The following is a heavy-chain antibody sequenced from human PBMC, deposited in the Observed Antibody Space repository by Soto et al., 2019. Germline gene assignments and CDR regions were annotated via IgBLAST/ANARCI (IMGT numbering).Heavy chain of an antibody. CDR1: GYTFTSYD. J-gene: IGHJ6*02. CDR3: ARGAGGYDSSGYNYYYYYGMDV. CDR2: MNPNSGNT. V-gene: IGHV1-8*01. D-gene: IGHD3-22*01. Sequence: ASVKVSCKASGYTFTSYDINWVRQATGQGLEWMGWMNPNSGNTGYAQKFQGRVTMTRNTSISTAYMELSSLRSEDTAVYYCARGAGGYDSSGYNYYYYYGMDVWGQGTTVTVSS.